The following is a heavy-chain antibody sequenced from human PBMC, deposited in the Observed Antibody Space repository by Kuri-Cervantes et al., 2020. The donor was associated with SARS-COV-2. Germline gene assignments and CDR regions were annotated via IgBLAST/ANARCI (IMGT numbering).Heavy chain of an antibody. D-gene: IGHD3-3*01. CDR2: IYHNGNT. J-gene: IGHJ4*02. CDR3: ASTVAFWSGYYDY. V-gene: IGHV4-4*02. Sequence: SQTLSLTCDVSGDSMNNGNWWTWVRQTPGKGLEWIGEIYHNGNTNYNPSLKSRVTISVDESKNQFSLKLNSVTAADTAVYYCASTVAFWSGYYDYWGQGTLVTVSS. CDR1: GDSMNNGNW.